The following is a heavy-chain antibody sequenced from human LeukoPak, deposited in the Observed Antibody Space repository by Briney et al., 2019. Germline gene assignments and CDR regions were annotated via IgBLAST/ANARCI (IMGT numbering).Heavy chain of an antibody. V-gene: IGHV1-2*02. CDR2: INPNSGGT. Sequence: XGWINPNSGGTNYAQKFQGRVTMTRDTSISTAYMELSRLRSDDTAVYYCARAPLRQYYDILTGYYNPFDYWGQGTLVTVSS. D-gene: IGHD3-9*01. J-gene: IGHJ4*02. CDR3: ARAPLRQYYDILTGYYNPFDY.